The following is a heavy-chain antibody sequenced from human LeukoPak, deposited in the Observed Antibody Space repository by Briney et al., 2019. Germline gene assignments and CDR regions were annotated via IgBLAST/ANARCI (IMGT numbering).Heavy chain of an antibody. CDR3: ARQRAAGALIDY. V-gene: IGHV4-59*08. J-gene: IGHJ4*02. D-gene: IGHD6-13*01. Sequence: SETLSLTCTVSGGSISSYYWSWIRQPPGKGLECIGYISYSGSTNYNPSLKSRVTISIDTSKNQFSLKLNSVTAADTAVYYCARQRAAGALIDYWGQGTLVTVSS. CDR2: ISYSGST. CDR1: GGSISSYY.